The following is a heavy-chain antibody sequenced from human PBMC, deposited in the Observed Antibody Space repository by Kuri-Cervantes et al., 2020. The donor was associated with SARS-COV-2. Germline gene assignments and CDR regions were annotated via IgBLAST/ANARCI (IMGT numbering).Heavy chain of an antibody. J-gene: IGHJ4*02. CDR2: INTNTGNP. Sequence: ASVKVSCKASGYTFTSYAMNWVRQAPGQGLEWMGWINTNTGNPTYAQGFTGRFVFSLDTFVSTAYLQISSLKAEDTAVYYCAREQLMGAPLDYWGQGTLVTVSS. D-gene: IGHD6-13*01. CDR1: GYTFTSYA. V-gene: IGHV7-4-1*02. CDR3: AREQLMGAPLDY.